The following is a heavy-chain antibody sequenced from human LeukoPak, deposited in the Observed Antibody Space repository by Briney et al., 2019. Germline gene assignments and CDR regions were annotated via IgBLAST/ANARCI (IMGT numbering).Heavy chain of an antibody. Sequence: SVKVSCKASGGTFNSYAINWVRQAPGQGLEWMGGITPMFDTANYAQRFQGRVRITADKSTSTAYMELSSLRSEDTAVYYCARAIRGSKIASRYYYYYMDVWGKGTTVTVSS. CDR3: ARAIRGSKIASRYYYYYMDV. CDR1: GGTFNSYA. V-gene: IGHV1-69*06. D-gene: IGHD3-10*01. J-gene: IGHJ6*03. CDR2: ITPMFDTA.